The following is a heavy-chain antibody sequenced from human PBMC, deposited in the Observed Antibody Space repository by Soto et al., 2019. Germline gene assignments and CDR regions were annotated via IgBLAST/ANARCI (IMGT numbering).Heavy chain of an antibody. V-gene: IGHV3-48*01. J-gene: IGHJ4*02. CDR2: ISSSSSTI. CDR3: ARIGRLRWGDY. CDR1: GFTFSSYS. D-gene: IGHD4-17*01. Sequence: EVQLVESGGGLVQPGGSLRLSCAASGFTFSSYSMNWVRQDPGKGLEWVSYISSSSSTIYYADSVKGRFTISRDNAKNSLYLQMNSLRAEDTAVYYCARIGRLRWGDYWGQGTLVTVSS.